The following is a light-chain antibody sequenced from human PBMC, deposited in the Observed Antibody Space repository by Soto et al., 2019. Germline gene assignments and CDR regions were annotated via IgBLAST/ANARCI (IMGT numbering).Light chain of an antibody. CDR1: QNINTY. CDR3: QQTSSAPFP. Sequence: DIQMTQSPYSLSAAVGDRVTIACRASQNINTYLNWYQQKPGKAPKLLMFDAASLQSGVPSRFSGSGSRTDFTLTITSLQPEDFATYYCQQTSSAPFPFGPGTKVDI. CDR2: DAA. J-gene: IGKJ3*01. V-gene: IGKV1-39*01.